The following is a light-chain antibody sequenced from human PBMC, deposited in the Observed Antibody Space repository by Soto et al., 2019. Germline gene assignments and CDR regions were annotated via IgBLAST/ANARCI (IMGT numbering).Light chain of an antibody. Sequence: DIQMTQSPSSLSASVGDRVTITCRASQSISSYLNWYQQKPGKAPKLLIYAASSLQSGVTSSFSGSGSRTDFTLTNNSQQPEDFETYYCQQSNRTPLTFGGGTKVEIK. CDR2: AAS. J-gene: IGKJ4*01. CDR1: QSISSY. V-gene: IGKV1-39*01. CDR3: QQSNRTPLT.